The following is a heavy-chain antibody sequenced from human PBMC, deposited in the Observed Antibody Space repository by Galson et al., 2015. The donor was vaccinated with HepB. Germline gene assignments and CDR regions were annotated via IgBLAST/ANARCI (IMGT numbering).Heavy chain of an antibody. CDR1: GFTFTSYG. CDR2: ISRGGDTS. V-gene: IGHV3-23*01. Sequence: SLRLSCAACGFTFTSYGMSWVRQAPGKGLECVPAISRGGDTSDYADSVKGRFTVSRDSSTNTLYPQMNGLRADDTAIYYCVRGTTAPDYWGQGTLVPVSS. CDR3: VRGTTAPDY. D-gene: IGHD2/OR15-2a*01. J-gene: IGHJ4*02.